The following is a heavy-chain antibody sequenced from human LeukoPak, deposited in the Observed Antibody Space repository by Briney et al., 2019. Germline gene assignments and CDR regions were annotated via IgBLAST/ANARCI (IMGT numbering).Heavy chain of an antibody. V-gene: IGHV4-34*01. D-gene: IGHD6-13*01. CDR3: ARGSTAAGLAY. CDR2: INHSGST. J-gene: IGHJ4*02. Sequence: PSETLSLTCAVYGGSFSGYYWSWIRQPPGKGLEWIGEINHSGSTNYNPSLKSRVTISVDTSKNQFSLKLSSVTAADTAVYYCARGSTAAGLAYWGQGTLVTVSS. CDR1: GGSFSGYY.